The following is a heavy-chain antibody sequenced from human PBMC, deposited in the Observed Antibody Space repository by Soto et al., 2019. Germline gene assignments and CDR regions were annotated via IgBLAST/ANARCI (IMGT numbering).Heavy chain of an antibody. CDR2: ISWNSGSI. J-gene: IGHJ6*02. CDR3: AKGVGGYRYYYYYGMDV. CDR1: GFAFDDYA. Sequence: SLRLSCAASGFAFDDYAMHWVRQAPGKGLEWVSGISWNSGSIGYADSVKGRFTISRDNAKNSLYLQMNSLRAEDTALYYCAKGVGGYRYYYYYGMDVWGQGTTVTVS. D-gene: IGHD5-12*01. V-gene: IGHV3-9*01.